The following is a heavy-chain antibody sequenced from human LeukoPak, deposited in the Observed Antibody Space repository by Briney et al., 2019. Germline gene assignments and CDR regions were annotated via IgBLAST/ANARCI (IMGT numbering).Heavy chain of an antibody. CDR3: ARDKSIAVAATSPKLFDY. CDR1: GYTFTSYA. Sequence: GASVKVSCKASGYTFTSYAMNWVRQAPGQGLEWMGWINTNTGNPTYAQGFTGRFVFSLGTSVSTAYLQISSLKAEDTAVYYCARDKSIAVAATSPKLFDYWGQGTLVTVSS. D-gene: IGHD6-19*01. CDR2: INTNTGNP. V-gene: IGHV7-4-1*02. J-gene: IGHJ4*02.